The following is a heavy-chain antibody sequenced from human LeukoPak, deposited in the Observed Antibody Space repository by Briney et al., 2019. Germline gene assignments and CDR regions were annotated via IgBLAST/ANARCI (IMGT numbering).Heavy chain of an antibody. CDR1: GFTFSSYA. CDR2: ISYDGSNK. D-gene: IGHD2/OR15-2a*01. J-gene: IGHJ4*02. V-gene: IGHV3-30*04. CDR3: AKDNTASSPGGDY. Sequence: PGRSLRLSCAASGFTFSSYAMHWVRQAPGKGLEWVAVISYDGSNKYYADSVKGRFTISRDNSKNTLYLQMNSLRAEDTAVYYCAKDNTASSPGGDYWGQGTLVTVSS.